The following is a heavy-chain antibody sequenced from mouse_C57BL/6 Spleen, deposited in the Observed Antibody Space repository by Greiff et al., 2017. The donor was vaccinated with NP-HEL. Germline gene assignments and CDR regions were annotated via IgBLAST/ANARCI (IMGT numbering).Heavy chain of an antibody. CDR2: ISSGSSTI. D-gene: IGHD4-1*01. CDR3: AGGNWDAWFAY. Sequence: EVHLVESGGGLVKPGGSLKLSCAASGFTFSDYGMHWVRQAPEKGLEWVAYISSGSSTIYYADTVKGRFTISRDNAKNTLFLQMTSLRSEDTAMYYCAGGNWDAWFAYWGQGTLVTVSA. CDR1: GFTFSDYG. V-gene: IGHV5-17*01. J-gene: IGHJ3*01.